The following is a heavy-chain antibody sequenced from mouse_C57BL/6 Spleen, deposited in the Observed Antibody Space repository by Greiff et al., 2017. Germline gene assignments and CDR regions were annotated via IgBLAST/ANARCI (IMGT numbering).Heavy chain of an antibody. CDR3: ARVGPGTTVPFGAY. D-gene: IGHD1-1*01. CDR2: LYPGSGST. CDR1: CYTFPSSW. J-gene: IGHJ3*01. V-gene: IGHV1-55*01. Sequence: LQQPVAELVKPGASVKMSCKASCYTFPSSWLTWVKQRPGQGLEWIGDLYPGSGSTNYNEKFQSKATLTVDTSSSTAYVQLSSLTSEDSAVYFCARVGPGTTVPFGAYWGQGTLVTVCA.